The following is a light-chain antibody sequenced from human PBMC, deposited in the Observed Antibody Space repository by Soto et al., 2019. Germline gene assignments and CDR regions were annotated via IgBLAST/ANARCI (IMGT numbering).Light chain of an antibody. Sequence: SYDLTQPPSVSVAPGQTARLTCGGNNIGARSVHWYHQRPGQAPVLVVYDGSVRPSGIPGRFSGSNSGNTATLTIKWVEAGDEGDYYCQVRDSRSDQEIFGGGTKVTVL. J-gene: IGLJ1*01. CDR1: NIGARS. V-gene: IGLV3-21*02. CDR2: DGS. CDR3: QVRDSRSDQEI.